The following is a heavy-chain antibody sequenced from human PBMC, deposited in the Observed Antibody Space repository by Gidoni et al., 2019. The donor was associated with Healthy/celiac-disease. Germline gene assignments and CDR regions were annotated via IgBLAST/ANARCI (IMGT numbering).Heavy chain of an antibody. Sequence: EVQLVESGGGLVKPGGSLRLSCAASGSTFSSYSMNWVRQAPGKGLEWVSSISSSSSYIYYADSVKGRFTISRDNAKNSLYLQMNSLRAEDTAVYYCASRITMIVVVDYWGQGTLVTVSS. CDR3: ASRITMIVVVDY. CDR2: ISSSSSYI. J-gene: IGHJ4*02. CDR1: GSTFSSYS. D-gene: IGHD3-22*01. V-gene: IGHV3-21*01.